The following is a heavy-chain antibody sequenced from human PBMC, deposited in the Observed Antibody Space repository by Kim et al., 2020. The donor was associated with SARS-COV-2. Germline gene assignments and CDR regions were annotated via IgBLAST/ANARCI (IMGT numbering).Heavy chain of an antibody. CDR1: GFTVSSNY. V-gene: IGHV3-66*01. CDR2: IYSGDRT. D-gene: IGHD6-19*01. CDR3: ATKLAGAGAV. J-gene: IGHJ1*01. Sequence: GGSLRLSCAASGFTVSSNYMSWLRQAPGKGLEWLSVIYSGDRTYYVESVKGRLTSSRDNSKNTMYLQMSSLRGEDTAAYYCATKLAGAGAVWGQGTLAT.